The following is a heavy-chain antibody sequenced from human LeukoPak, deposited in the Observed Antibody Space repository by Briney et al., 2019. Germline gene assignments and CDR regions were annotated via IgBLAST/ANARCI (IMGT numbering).Heavy chain of an antibody. Sequence: ASVKVSCKASGGTFSSYAISWVRQAPGQGLEWMGGIIPIFGKANYAQKFQGRVTITTDESTSTAYMELSSLRSEDTAVYYCARVCRDGYLMDYWGQGTLVTVPS. V-gene: IGHV1-69*05. D-gene: IGHD5-24*01. CDR1: GGTFSSYA. J-gene: IGHJ4*02. CDR2: IIPIFGKA. CDR3: ARVCRDGYLMDY.